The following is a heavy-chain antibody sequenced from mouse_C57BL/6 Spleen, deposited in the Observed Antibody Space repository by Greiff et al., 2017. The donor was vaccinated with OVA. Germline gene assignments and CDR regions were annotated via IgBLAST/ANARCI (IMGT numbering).Heavy chain of an antibody. CDR3: ARDGTTWRDYAMDY. D-gene: IGHD2-14*01. CDR1: GYTFTDYY. CDR2: INPNNGGT. V-gene: IGHV1-26*01. Sequence: EVQLQQSGPELVKPGASVKISCKASGYTFTDYYMNWVKQSHGKSLEWIGDINPNNGGTSYNQKFKGKATLTVDKSSSTAYMELRSLTSEDSAVYYCARDGTTWRDYAMDYWGQGTSVTVSS. J-gene: IGHJ4*01.